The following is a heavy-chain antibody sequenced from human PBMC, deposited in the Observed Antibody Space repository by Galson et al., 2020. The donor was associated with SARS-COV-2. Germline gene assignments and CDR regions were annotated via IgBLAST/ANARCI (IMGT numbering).Heavy chain of an antibody. CDR3: ARQGGDDYNFFNY. V-gene: IGHV4-59*08. Sequence: SETLSLTCTVSGSPITYYYWSWIRQPPGKGLEWIGYIYYSGSTNYNPSLKSRMTTSVDTSKNQFSLRLSSVTAADTAVYYCARQGGDDYNFFNYWGQGTLVTVSS. CDR1: GSPITYYY. D-gene: IGHD4-4*01. CDR2: IYYSGST. J-gene: IGHJ4*02.